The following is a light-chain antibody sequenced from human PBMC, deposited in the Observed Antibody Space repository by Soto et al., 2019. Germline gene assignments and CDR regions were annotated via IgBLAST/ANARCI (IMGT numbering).Light chain of an antibody. V-gene: IGKV3-15*01. CDR1: QSVASN. CDR3: QNYNEWPQGLT. Sequence: EIVMTQSPATLSVSPGGRATLSCRASQSVASNLACDQQKPGQAPRLLFYSASTRATDVPARFSGSVSGTEFTLTISSLQSEDFAVYYCQNYNEWPQGLTFGPGTKVDVK. J-gene: IGKJ3*01. CDR2: SAS.